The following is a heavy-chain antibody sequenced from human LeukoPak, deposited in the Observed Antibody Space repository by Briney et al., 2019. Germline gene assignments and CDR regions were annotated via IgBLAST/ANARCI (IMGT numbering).Heavy chain of an antibody. CDR3: ARDGYSYGLPHFDY. Sequence: GGALRHSCAASGVTFSSYAMRWGRQAPGKGLGWGAVISYDGSNKYYADSVKGRFTISRDNSKNTLYLQMNSLRAEDTAVYYCARDGYSYGLPHFDYWGQGTLVTVSS. CDR1: GVTFSSYA. J-gene: IGHJ4*02. CDR2: ISYDGSNK. V-gene: IGHV3-30-3*01. D-gene: IGHD5-18*01.